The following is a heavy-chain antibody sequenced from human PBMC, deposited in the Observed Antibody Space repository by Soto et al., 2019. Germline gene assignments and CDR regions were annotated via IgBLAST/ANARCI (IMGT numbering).Heavy chain of an antibody. J-gene: IGHJ4*02. CDR1: GYSFANYG. V-gene: IGHV1-18*01. Sequence: VKLVQSGGEVKRPGTSVKVSCEASGYSFANYGITWVRQAPGQGLEWMGWISGYNSNTNYAQKFEGRVTMTKDTTKSTAYLEVRSLRFDDTAVYYCGRERQWEPVLYWGQGTPVTVSS. CDR2: ISGYNSNT. D-gene: IGHD1-26*01. CDR3: GRERQWEPVLY.